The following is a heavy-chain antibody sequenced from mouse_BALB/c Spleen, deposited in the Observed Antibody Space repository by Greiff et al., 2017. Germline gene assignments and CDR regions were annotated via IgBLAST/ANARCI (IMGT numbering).Heavy chain of an antibody. CDR2: ISSGGSYT. CDR1: GFTFSSYA. J-gene: IGHJ3*01. CDR3: ARAYWEIFSFAY. D-gene: IGHD4-1*01. V-gene: IGHV5-9-4*01. Sequence: EVHLVESGGGLVKPGGSLKLSCAASGFTFSSYAMSWVRQSPEKRLEWVAEISSGGSYTYYPDTVTGRFTISRDNAKNTLYLQMSSLKSEDTAMYYCARAYWEIFSFAYWGQGTLVTVSA.